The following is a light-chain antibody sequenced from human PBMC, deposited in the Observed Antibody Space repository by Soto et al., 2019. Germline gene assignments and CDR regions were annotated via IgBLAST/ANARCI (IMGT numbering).Light chain of an antibody. V-gene: IGKV3-20*01. J-gene: IGKJ2*01. Sequence: EGMLTQSPGTLSLSPGEGAILSCRSSQSVIRNYLAWYQKKPGQAPRLIIYGAYSRATSIPDRFSGSGSGTGFTLTISRLEPEDFAVYYCQKYDTSPYYFGQGTKLEI. CDR2: GAY. CDR3: QKYDTSPYY. CDR1: QSVIRNY.